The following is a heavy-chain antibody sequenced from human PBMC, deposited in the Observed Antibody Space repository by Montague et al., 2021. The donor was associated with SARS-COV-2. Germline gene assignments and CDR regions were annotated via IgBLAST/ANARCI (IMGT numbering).Heavy chain of an antibody. CDR2: INHSGST. CDR1: GGSFSGYY. J-gene: IGHJ5*02. D-gene: IGHD2-2*02. CDR3: ASLTLGYCSSTSCYSDWFDP. V-gene: IGHV4-34*01. Sequence: SETLSLTCAVYGGSFSGYYWSWIRQPPGKGLEWIGEINHSGSTNYNPSLKSRVTISVDTSKNQFSLMLSSVTAADTAVYYCASLTLGYCSSTSCYSDWFDPWGQGTLVTVSP.